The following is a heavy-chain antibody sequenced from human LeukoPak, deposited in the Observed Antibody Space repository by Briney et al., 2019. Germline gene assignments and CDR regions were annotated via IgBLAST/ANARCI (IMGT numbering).Heavy chain of an antibody. CDR1: GYTFTDYY. Sequence: EASVKVSCKVSGYTFTDYYMHWVQQAPGKGLEWMGLVDPEDGETICAEKFQGRVTITADTSTDTAYMELSSLRSEDTAVYYCATLPRYCSGGSCYGWGQGTLVTVSS. V-gene: IGHV1-69-2*01. J-gene: IGHJ4*02. D-gene: IGHD2-15*01. CDR2: VDPEDGET. CDR3: ATLPRYCSGGSCYG.